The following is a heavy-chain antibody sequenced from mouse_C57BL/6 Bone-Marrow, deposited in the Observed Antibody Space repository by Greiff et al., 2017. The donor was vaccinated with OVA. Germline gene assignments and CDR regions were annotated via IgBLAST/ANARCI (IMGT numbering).Heavy chain of an antibody. CDR2: IHPNSGST. J-gene: IGHJ2*01. CDR1: GYTFTSYW. V-gene: IGHV1-64*01. CDR3: ARGGIYYGSSLYYFDY. Sequence: QVQLQQPGAELVKPGASVKLSCKASGYTFTSYWMHWVKQRPGQGLEWIGMIHPNSGSTNYNEKFKSKATLTVDKSSSTAYMQLSSLTSEDSAVYYCARGGIYYGSSLYYFDYWGQGTTLTVSS. D-gene: IGHD1-1*01.